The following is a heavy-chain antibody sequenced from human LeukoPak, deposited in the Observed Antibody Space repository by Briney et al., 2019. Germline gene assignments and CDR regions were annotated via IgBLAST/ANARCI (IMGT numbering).Heavy chain of an antibody. V-gene: IGHV3-48*04. Sequence: GGSLRLSCAASGFTFRNYAMHWVRQAPGKGLEWVSHISPSSTRIDYAASVRGRFTISRDNAKNSLYLQMNSLRAEDTAVYYCARGPGVWAPQKDDYFDYWGQGTLVTVSS. CDR3: ARGPGVWAPQKDDYFDY. CDR1: GFTFRNYA. D-gene: IGHD2-8*01. CDR2: ISPSSTRI. J-gene: IGHJ4*02.